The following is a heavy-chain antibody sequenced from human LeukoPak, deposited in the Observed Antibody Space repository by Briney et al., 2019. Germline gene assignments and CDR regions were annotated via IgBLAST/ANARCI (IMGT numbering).Heavy chain of an antibody. V-gene: IGHV3-48*03. D-gene: IGHD6-13*01. CDR2: ISTSGSTI. Sequence: GGSLRLSCAASGFTFSSYEMNWVRQAPGKGLDWVSYISTSGSTIYYADSLKGRFTFSKDNAKNSLYLQMSSLRAEDTAVYYCATSRGSWPDYFDYWGQGTLVTVSS. CDR1: GFTFSSYE. CDR3: ATSRGSWPDYFDY. J-gene: IGHJ4*02.